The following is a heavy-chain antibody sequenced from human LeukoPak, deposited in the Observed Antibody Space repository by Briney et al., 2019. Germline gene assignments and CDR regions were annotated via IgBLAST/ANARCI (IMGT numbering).Heavy chain of an antibody. V-gene: IGHV3-23*01. Sequence: PGGSLRLSCAASGFTFSSYAMSWVRQAAGKRLECVSAISGSGGSTYYADSVKGRFTISRDNSKNTLYLQMNSLRAEDTAVYHCAKGYYDYVWGSYRYTPDYWGQGTLVTVSS. J-gene: IGHJ4*02. CDR2: ISGSGGST. D-gene: IGHD3-16*02. CDR3: AKGYYDYVWGSYRYTPDY. CDR1: GFTFSSYA.